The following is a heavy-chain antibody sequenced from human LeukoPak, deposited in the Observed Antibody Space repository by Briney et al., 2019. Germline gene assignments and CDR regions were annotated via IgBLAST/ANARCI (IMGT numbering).Heavy chain of an antibody. J-gene: IGHJ6*02. CDR3: ASSFAVAGYYQGIDV. Sequence: PSETLSLTCTVSGGSINSYYWSWVRQPAVKGLEWIGRIYTGGNTNYNPSLMSRVTMSVDTSKNQFSLRLTSVTAADTAVYYCASSFAVAGYYQGIDVWGQGTTVTVSS. CDR1: GGSINSYY. D-gene: IGHD3-3*01. V-gene: IGHV4-4*07. CDR2: IYTGGNT.